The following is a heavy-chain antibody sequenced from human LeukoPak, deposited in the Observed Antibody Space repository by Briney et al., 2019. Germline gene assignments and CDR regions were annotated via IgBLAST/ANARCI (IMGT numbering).Heavy chain of an antibody. J-gene: IGHJ3*02. CDR3: ARDRNDAFDI. Sequence: GGSLRLFCAASGFTFSSYWMHWVRQAPGKGLVWVSRINSDGSSTIYADYVKGRFTISRENAKNTLYLQMNSLRAEHTAVYQCARDRNDAFDIWGQGTMVTVSS. V-gene: IGHV3-74*01. CDR2: INSDGSST. CDR1: GFTFSSYW.